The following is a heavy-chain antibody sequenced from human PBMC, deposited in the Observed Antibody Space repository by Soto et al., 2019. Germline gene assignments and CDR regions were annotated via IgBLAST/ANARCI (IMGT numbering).Heavy chain of an antibody. CDR2: IYWNDGK. Sequence: SGPTLVNPTQTLTLTRTFSGFSLSTSGVGVGWIRQPPGKALEWLALIYWNDGKRYSPPLKSRLTITKDTSKNQVVLTMTNMDPVDTATYYCAHIGDSSSWYVFDYWGQGTLVTVSS. J-gene: IGHJ4*02. V-gene: IGHV2-5*01. CDR1: GFSLSTSGVG. CDR3: AHIGDSSSWYVFDY. D-gene: IGHD6-13*01.